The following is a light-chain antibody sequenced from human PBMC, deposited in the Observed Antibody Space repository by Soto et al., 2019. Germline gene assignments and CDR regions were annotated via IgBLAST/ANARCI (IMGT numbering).Light chain of an antibody. Sequence: EVVMTQSPATLSASPGERATLSCRASQTISSNVAWYQQKPGQAPRLLIYGASTRATGIPARFSGSGSGTEFTLTISSLQSEEFAVYYCQQYNDWPPLTFGGGTKVEIK. CDR1: QTISSN. CDR2: GAS. J-gene: IGKJ4*01. V-gene: IGKV3-15*01. CDR3: QQYNDWPPLT.